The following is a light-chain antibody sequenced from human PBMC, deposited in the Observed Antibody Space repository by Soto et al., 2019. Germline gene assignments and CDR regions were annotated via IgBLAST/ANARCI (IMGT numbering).Light chain of an antibody. CDR2: AAS. Sequence: IQLTQSPSSLSASVGDRVTITCRASQGISSYLAWYQQKPGKAPKLLIYAASTLQSGVPSRFSGSGSGTEFTLTISSLQPEDFATYSCLQHYNYPWTFGQGTKVDIK. CDR3: LQHYNYPWT. CDR1: QGISSY. V-gene: IGKV1-9*01. J-gene: IGKJ1*01.